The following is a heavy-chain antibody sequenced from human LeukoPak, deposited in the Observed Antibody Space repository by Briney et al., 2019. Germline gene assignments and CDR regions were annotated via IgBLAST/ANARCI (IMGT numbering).Heavy chain of an antibody. CDR3: AREYGLDAFDI. CDR1: GYSFSVYY. V-gene: IGHV1-2*06. Sequence: ASVKVSCKASGYSFSVYYIHWVRQAPGQGLEWMGRINPNSGGTNYAQKFQGRVTATRDTSISTAYMELSRLRSDDTAVYFCAREYGLDAFDIWGQGTMVTVSS. CDR2: INPNSGGT. D-gene: IGHD2-2*03. J-gene: IGHJ3*02.